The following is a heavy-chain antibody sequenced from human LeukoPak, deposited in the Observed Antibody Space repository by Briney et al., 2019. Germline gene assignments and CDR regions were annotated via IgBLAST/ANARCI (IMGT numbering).Heavy chain of an antibody. CDR1: GYRLTDDY. Sequence: ASVKVSCKASGYRLTDDYMHWVRQAPGQGLEWMGWINPNSGGTNYAQKFQGRVTMTRDTSISTAYMELSRLRSDDTAVYYCARAPITMVRGVNDYWGQGTLVTVSS. D-gene: IGHD3-10*01. CDR2: INPNSGGT. CDR3: ARAPITMVRGVNDY. J-gene: IGHJ4*02. V-gene: IGHV1-2*02.